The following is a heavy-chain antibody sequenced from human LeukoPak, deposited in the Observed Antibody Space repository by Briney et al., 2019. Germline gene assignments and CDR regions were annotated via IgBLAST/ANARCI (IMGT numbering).Heavy chain of an antibody. CDR2: IYPADSDT. D-gene: IGHD3-10*01. CDR3: ARQSRDGSKTRGYYFDY. J-gene: IGHJ4*02. V-gene: IGHV5-51*01. CDR1: GYSFTNYW. Sequence: GESLKISCQGSGYSFTNYWIGWVRQMPGKGLESIGIIYPADSDTTYSPSFQGQVALSADKSISTVYLQWSSLKASDTAMYYCARQSRDGSKTRGYYFDYWGQGTLVTVSS.